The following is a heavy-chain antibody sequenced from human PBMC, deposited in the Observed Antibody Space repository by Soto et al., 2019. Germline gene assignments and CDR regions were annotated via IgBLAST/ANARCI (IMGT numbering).Heavy chain of an antibody. Sequence: QVQLVESGGGLVKPGGSLRLSCAASRFVFGDFYMGWIRQAPGKGLEWVSYISSSSTYTNYADSVKGRFTISRDNAKNLLYLQMNSLRAEDTAIYYCARGEGSRINLFEFDPWGQGTLVTVPS. CDR2: ISSSSTYT. J-gene: IGHJ5*02. CDR3: ARGEGSRINLFEFDP. V-gene: IGHV3-11*05. D-gene: IGHD3-10*02. CDR1: RFVFGDFY.